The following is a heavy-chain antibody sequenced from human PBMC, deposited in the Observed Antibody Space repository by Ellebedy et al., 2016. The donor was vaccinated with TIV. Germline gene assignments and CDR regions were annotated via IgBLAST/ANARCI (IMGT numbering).Heavy chain of an antibody. CDR1: GYTFTSYG. CDR2: ISGYNGNT. J-gene: IGHJ5*02. Sequence: AASVKVSCKASGYTFTSYGISWVRQAPGQGLEWMGWISGYNGNTWYAQKLQGRVTMTTDTSTSTAYMELRSLRSDDTAVYYCAGFGPKIRPDWGGGYNWFDPWGQGTLVTVSS. D-gene: IGHD3/OR15-3a*01. CDR3: AGFGPKIRPDWGGGYNWFDP. V-gene: IGHV1-18*04.